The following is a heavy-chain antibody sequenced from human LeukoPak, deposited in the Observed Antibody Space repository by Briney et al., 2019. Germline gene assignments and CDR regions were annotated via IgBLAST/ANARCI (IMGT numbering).Heavy chain of an antibody. V-gene: IGHV5-51*01. J-gene: IGHJ5*02. D-gene: IGHD3-10*01. CDR1: GYSFTSYW. Sequence: GESLKISCKGSGYSFTSYWIDWVRQMPGKGLEWMGIIYPGDSDTRYSPSFQGQVTISADKSISTAYLQWSSLKASDTAMYYCVRGWYGEYNWFDPWGQGTLVTVSS. CDR3: VRGWYGEYNWFDP. CDR2: IYPGDSDT.